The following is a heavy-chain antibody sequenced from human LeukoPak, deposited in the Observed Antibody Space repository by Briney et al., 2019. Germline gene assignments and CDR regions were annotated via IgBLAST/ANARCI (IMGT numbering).Heavy chain of an antibody. CDR2: ISSDGSNK. CDR3: ARDLGSGDWRMLCDY. Sequence: GGSLRLSCVASGFTFSSYAMHWVCQAPGKGLEWVAVISSDGSNKHYTDSVKGRFIISRDYSKNTLYLQMSSLRTEDTAVYYCARDLGSGDWRMLCDYWGQGTLVSVSS. V-gene: IGHV3-30*04. J-gene: IGHJ4*02. CDR1: GFTFSSYA. D-gene: IGHD2-21*02.